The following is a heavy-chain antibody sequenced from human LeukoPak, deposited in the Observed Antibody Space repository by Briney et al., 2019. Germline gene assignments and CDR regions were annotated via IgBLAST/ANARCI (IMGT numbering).Heavy chain of an antibody. Sequence: GGSLRLSCAASGFTFSSYAMHWVRQAPGKGLEWVAVISYDGSNKYYADSVKCRFTISRDNSKNTLYLQMNSLRAEDTALYYCAKDHGSSWFDYWGQGTLVTVSS. CDR2: ISYDGSNK. CDR1: GFTFSSYA. D-gene: IGHD6-13*01. V-gene: IGHV3-30*04. CDR3: AKDHGSSWFDY. J-gene: IGHJ4*02.